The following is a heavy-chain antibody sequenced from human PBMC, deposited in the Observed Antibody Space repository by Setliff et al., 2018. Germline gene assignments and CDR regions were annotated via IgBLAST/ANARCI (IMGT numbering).Heavy chain of an antibody. CDR2: IYSSGNT. CDR3: AREGFYCTNGVCYRPFEY. V-gene: IGHV4-4*08. CDR1: GDSIINYY. J-gene: IGHJ4*02. Sequence: SETLSLTCTVSGDSIINYYWSWIRQPPGKGLEWIGDIYSSGNTNYNPSLKSRVTISVDTSKNQFSLNLTSVTAADTAVYYCAREGFYCTNGVCYRPFEYWGQGTLVTVSS. D-gene: IGHD2-8*01.